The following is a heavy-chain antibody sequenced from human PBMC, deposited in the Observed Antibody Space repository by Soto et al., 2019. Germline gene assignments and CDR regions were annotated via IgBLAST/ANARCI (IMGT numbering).Heavy chain of an antibody. J-gene: IGHJ3*02. CDR2: IYHSGST. CDR1: GYSISSGYY. V-gene: IGHV4-38-2*02. D-gene: IGHD3-9*01. CDR3: ARFTSHWLLSDDAFDI. Sequence: SETLSLTCTVSGYSISSGYYWGWIRQPPGKGLEWIGRIYHSGSTYYNPSLKSRVTISVDTPKNLFSMKLGYVTAADTAVYSCARFTSHWLLSDDAFDIWGQGTMVTVSS.